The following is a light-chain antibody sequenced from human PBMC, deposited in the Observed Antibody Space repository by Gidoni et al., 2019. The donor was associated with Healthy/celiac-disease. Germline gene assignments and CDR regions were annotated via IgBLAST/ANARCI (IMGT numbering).Light chain of an antibody. V-gene: IGLV1-44*01. J-gene: IGLJ2*01. CDR2: SND. Sequence: RPPSKSRTPGQRVTISCSGGSSNIGNNTVNWYHQLPVPPTKLLIYSNDQRPSGVPDRFSGSKSGTSASLAISGLQSEDEADYYFAAWEDSLNGPVVFGGGTKLTVL. CDR1: SSNIGNNT. CDR3: AAWEDSLNGPVV.